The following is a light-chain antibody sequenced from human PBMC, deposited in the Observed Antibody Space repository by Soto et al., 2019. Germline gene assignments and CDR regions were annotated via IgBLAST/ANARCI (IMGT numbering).Light chain of an antibody. Sequence: EIVMTQSPATLSVSPGERATLSCRASQSINTNLAWYQQKPGQAPRLLLFGASTRGTGIPDRFSGSGSGTDVTLTISSLQSEDVAVDYCQQYDTWPPGTFGQGTKVEIK. CDR2: GAS. CDR3: QQYDTWPPGT. V-gene: IGKV3-15*01. J-gene: IGKJ1*01. CDR1: QSINTN.